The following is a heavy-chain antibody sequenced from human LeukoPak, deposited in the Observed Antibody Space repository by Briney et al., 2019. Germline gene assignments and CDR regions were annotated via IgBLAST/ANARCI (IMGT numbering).Heavy chain of an antibody. V-gene: IGHV1-2*04. CDR1: GYTFTGYY. CDR2: INPSSGGT. Sequence: GASVKVSCKASGYTFTGYYMHWVRQAPGQGLEWMGWINPSSGGTNYAQKFQGWVTMTRDTSISTAYMELSRLRSDDTAVYYCARGYCSGGSCYSPFDYWGQGTLVTVSS. D-gene: IGHD2-15*01. CDR3: ARGYCSGGSCYSPFDY. J-gene: IGHJ4*02.